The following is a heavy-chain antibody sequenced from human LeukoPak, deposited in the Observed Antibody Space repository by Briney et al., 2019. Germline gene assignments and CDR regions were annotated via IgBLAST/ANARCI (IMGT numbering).Heavy chain of an antibody. CDR2: IYYSGST. D-gene: IGHD3/OR15-3a*01. J-gene: IGHJ4*02. CDR3: ARGRPDFRTNFYTFFVDS. Sequence: SETLSLTCTVSAGSISSYYWTWIRQPPGKGLEWIGHIYYSGSTNYNPSLKGRVAISLDTSKNQFSLKLSSVTAADTAIYYCARGRPDFRTNFYTFFVDSWGRGTLVTVSS. CDR1: AGSISSYY. V-gene: IGHV4-59*01.